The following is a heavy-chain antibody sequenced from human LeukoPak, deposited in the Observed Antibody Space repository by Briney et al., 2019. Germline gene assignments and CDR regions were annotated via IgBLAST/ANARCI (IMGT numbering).Heavy chain of an antibody. CDR3: ARASMATINYYYFYMDA. J-gene: IGHJ6*03. Sequence: GRSLRLSCEASGFRLIKYAMHWVRQAPGRGLEGVAVISFDGKKEFYADSVKGRFTISRDNSKNALFLQMNSLQTDDTAIYYCARASMATINYYYFYMDAWGKGTMVTVSS. D-gene: IGHD5-24*01. CDR2: ISFDGKKE. CDR1: GFRLIKYA. V-gene: IGHV3-30*04.